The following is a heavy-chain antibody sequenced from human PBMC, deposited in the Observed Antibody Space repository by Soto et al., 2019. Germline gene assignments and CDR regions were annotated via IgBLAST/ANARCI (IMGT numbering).Heavy chain of an antibody. V-gene: IGHV2-5*02. Sequence: QITLKESGPTLVRPTQTLTLTCAFSGFSLSTSGVGVGWIRQPPGKALEWLAVIYWDDSKHYSPSLRSRLTITKDTPKNQVVLTMTNMDPMGTGTYYCAHKGPEDWPLDYWGQGTLVTVSS. D-gene: IGHD3-9*01. CDR3: AHKGPEDWPLDY. CDR1: GFSLSTSGVG. CDR2: IYWDDSK. J-gene: IGHJ4*02.